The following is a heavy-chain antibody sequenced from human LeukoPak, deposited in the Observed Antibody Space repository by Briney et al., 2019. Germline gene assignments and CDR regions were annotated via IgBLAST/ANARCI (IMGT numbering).Heavy chain of an antibody. Sequence: GGSLRLSCAASAFSFSTYSMNWVRQAPGKGLEWVSSISSSSNYIYYADSVKGRFTISRDNAKNSLYLQTNSLRADDTAVYYCARVGYCSGGSCYSLNWFDPWGQGTLVTVSS. D-gene: IGHD2-15*01. V-gene: IGHV3-21*01. CDR2: ISSSSNYI. J-gene: IGHJ5*02. CDR3: ARVGYCSGGSCYSLNWFDP. CDR1: AFSFSTYS.